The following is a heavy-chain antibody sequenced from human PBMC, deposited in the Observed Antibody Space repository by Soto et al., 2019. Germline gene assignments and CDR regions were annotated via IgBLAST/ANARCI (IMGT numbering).Heavy chain of an antibody. Sequence: QVQLQESGPGLVKPSGTLSLTCPAFVGSIGNINCWTWVRQPPGKGLDWIGEIFHSGSTNYNSSLMGRVTISVDKANNQFSLKLSSVTAADTAVYYCAHRPIVGAAIWGQGTLVTVSS. D-gene: IGHD1-26*01. V-gene: IGHV4-4*02. CDR1: VGSIGNINC. CDR2: IFHSGST. CDR3: AHRPIVGAAI. J-gene: IGHJ4*02.